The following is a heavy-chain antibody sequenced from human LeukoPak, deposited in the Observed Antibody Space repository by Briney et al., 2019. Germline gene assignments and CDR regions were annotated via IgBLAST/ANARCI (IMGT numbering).Heavy chain of an antibody. J-gene: IGHJ6*03. CDR2: IYASGSA. V-gene: IGHV4-61*02. CDR3: ARDRGVRDNYSYYYYMDV. CDR1: GGSITSGTYY. Sequence: SQTLSLTCTVSGGSITSGTYYWRWIRQPAGKGLEWIGRIYASGSANYNPSLKSRVTISVDTSKNQFSLRLNSVTAADTALYYCARDRGVRDNYSYYYYMDVWGEGTTVTVSS. D-gene: IGHD3-10*01.